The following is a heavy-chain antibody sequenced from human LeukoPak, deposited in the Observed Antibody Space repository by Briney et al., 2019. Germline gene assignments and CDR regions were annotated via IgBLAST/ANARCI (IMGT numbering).Heavy chain of an antibody. CDR2: ISSSSSYT. Sequence: GGALRLSCAASGFTFSDYYMSWIRQAPGKGLEWGSYISSSSSYTNYADSVKGRFTISRDNAKNSLYLQMNSLRAEDTDVYYCASELLLDDYYGMDVWGKGTTVTVSS. CDR3: ASELLLDDYYGMDV. J-gene: IGHJ6*04. CDR1: GFTFSDYY. V-gene: IGHV3-11*06. D-gene: IGHD2-15*01.